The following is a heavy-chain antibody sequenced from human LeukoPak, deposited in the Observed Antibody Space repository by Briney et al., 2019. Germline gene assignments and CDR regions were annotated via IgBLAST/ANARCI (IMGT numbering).Heavy chain of an antibody. V-gene: IGHV3-23*01. J-gene: IGHJ4*02. Sequence: PGGSLRLSCAASGFTFTNYALSWVRQAPGKGLEWVSGISGSGGSTYYADSVKGRFTISRDNAKNSLYLQMNSLRAEDTAVYYCARDSITIFGVINYWGQGTLVTVSS. CDR3: ARDSITIFGVINY. CDR2: ISGSGGST. CDR1: GFTFTNYA. D-gene: IGHD3-3*01.